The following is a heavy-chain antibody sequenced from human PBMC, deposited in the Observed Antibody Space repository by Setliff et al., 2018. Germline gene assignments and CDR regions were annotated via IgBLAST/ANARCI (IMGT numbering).Heavy chain of an antibody. CDR3: AKVNNRFWSGYYPYYYGMDV. CDR1: GFTFSKAW. D-gene: IGHD3-3*01. Sequence: QPGGSLRLSCAASGFTFSKAWMSWVRQAPGKGLEWVSAISASGGSTYYADSVKGRFTISRDNPKNTLYLQMNSLRAEDTAVYYCAKVNNRFWSGYYPYYYGMDVWGQGTTVTVSS. CDR2: ISASGGST. J-gene: IGHJ6*02. V-gene: IGHV3-23*01.